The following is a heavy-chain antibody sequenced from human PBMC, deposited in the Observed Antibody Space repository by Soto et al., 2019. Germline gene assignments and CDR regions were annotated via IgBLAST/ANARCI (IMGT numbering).Heavy chain of an antibody. CDR1: GGSLSGYY. CDR3: ASGGDGDYAPVGGSDY. V-gene: IGHV4-34*01. J-gene: IGHJ4*02. CDR2: INHSGST. Sequence: QVQLQQWGAGLLKPSETLSLTCAVYGGSLSGYYWSWIRQPPGKGLEWIGEINHSGSTNYNPSLKTRGHNSVDTSNNQFPPKRSSVTAAERAVYYCASGGDGDYAPVGGSDYWGQGTLVTVSS. D-gene: IGHD4-17*01.